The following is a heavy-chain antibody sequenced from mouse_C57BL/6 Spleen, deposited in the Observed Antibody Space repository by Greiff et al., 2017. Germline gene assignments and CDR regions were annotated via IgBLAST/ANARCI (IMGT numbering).Heavy chain of an antibody. CDR2: ILPGSGST. CDR1: GYTFTGYW. J-gene: IGHJ3*01. CDR3: ARTCDYDGFAY. V-gene: IGHV1-9*01. D-gene: IGHD2-4*01. Sequence: QVQLKASGAELMKPGASVKLSCKATGYTFTGYWIEWVKQRPGHGLEWIGEILPGSGSTNYNEKFKGKATFTADTSSNTAYMQLSSLTTEDSAIYNCARTCDYDGFAYWGQGTLVTVAA.